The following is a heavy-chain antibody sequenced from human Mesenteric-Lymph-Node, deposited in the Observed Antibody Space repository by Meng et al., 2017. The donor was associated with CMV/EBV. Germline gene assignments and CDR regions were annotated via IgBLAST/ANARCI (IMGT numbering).Heavy chain of an antibody. CDR1: GFSFSSYW. J-gene: IGHJ4*02. CDR2: ISSSGSTI. Sequence: LSLTCAASGFSFSSYWMSWVRQAPGKGLEWVSYISSSGSTIYYADSVKGRFTISRDNAKNSLYLQMNSLRAEDTAVYYCARDEGHCSSTSCYRVPFDYWGQGTLVTVSS. CDR3: ARDEGHCSSTSCYRVPFDY. V-gene: IGHV3-48*03. D-gene: IGHD2-2*02.